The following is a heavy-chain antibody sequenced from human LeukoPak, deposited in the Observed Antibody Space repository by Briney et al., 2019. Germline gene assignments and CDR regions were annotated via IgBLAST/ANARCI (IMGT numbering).Heavy chain of an antibody. Sequence: ASVKVCCKAPGYTFTSYYMHWVRQAPGQGLEWMGLINPSGGSTSYAQKFQGRVTMTRDTSTSTVYMELSSLRSEDTAVYYCARVSGSYDAFDIWGQGTMVTVSS. CDR1: GYTFTSYY. D-gene: IGHD1-26*01. V-gene: IGHV1-46*01. CDR3: ARVSGSYDAFDI. CDR2: INPSGGST. J-gene: IGHJ3*02.